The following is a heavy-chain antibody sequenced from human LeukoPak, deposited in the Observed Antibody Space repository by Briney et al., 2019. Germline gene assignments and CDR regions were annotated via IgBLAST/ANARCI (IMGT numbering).Heavy chain of an antibody. CDR3: ARGVEPLAANTLAY. CDR1: GFTVTTND. Sequence: GGSLGLSCAASGFTVTTNDMTWVRQAPGKGLEWVSVLYSDGNTKYADSVQGRFTISRDNSKNTLYLEMNSLSPDDTAVYYCARGVEPLAANTLAYWGQGTLDPVSS. D-gene: IGHD1-14*01. CDR2: LYSDGNT. J-gene: IGHJ4*02. V-gene: IGHV3-53*01.